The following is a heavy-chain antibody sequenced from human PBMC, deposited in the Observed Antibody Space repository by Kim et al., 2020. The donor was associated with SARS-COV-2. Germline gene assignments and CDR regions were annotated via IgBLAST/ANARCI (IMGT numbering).Heavy chain of an antibody. CDR2: ISGSGGST. J-gene: IGHJ4*02. Sequence: GGSLRLSCAASGFTFSSYAMSWVRQAPGKGLEWVSAISGSGGSTYYADSVKGRFTISRDKSKNTLYLQMNSLRAEDTAVYYCAKVGLWFGELSGRYCSGVSCCARSLFDYWGQGTLVTVSS. D-gene: IGHD2-15*01. CDR3: AKVGLWFGELSGRYCSGVSCCARSLFDY. CDR1: GFTFSSYA. V-gene: IGHV3-23*01.